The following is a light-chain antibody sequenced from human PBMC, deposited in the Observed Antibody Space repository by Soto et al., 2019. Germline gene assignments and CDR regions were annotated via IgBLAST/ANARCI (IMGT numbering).Light chain of an antibody. J-gene: IGKJ1*01. CDR1: QSISSNY. V-gene: IGKV3-20*01. Sequence: EIVLTQSPGTLSMSPGERATLSCRASQSISSNYLAWYQQKPGQAPRLLIYGASTRATGIPDRFSGSGSGTSFNLTISRLEAEDFAVYSCQQYGSSPRTFGQGTKVEFK. CDR3: QQYGSSPRT. CDR2: GAS.